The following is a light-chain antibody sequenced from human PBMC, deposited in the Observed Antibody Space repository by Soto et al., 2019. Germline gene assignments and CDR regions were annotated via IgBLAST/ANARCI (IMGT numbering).Light chain of an antibody. Sequence: EIVLTQSPGTLSFSPGERATLSLRASQFVSSNSLAWYQQKPGQAPRLLIYDASSRATGIPDRFSGSGSGTDFTLTISRLEPEDFAVYYCQQYGRSPTTFGQGTKV. CDR3: QQYGRSPTT. CDR1: QFVSSNS. CDR2: DAS. J-gene: IGKJ1*01. V-gene: IGKV3-20*01.